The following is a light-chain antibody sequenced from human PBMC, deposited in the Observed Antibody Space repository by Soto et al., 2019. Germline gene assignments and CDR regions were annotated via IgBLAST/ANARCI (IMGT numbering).Light chain of an antibody. Sequence: EIVLTQSPGTLSLSPGERATLSCRASQSVSSTFLAWYQQKPGQAPRLLIYSGSSRAAGIPDRFSGSGSATDFTLTISSLEPEDFAVYYCQHYGSSPLTFGGGTKVDIK. CDR3: QHYGSSPLT. J-gene: IGKJ4*01. CDR2: SGS. V-gene: IGKV3-20*01. CDR1: QSVSSTF.